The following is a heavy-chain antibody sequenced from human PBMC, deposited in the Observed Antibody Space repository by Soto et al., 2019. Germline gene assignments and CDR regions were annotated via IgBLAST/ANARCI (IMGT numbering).Heavy chain of an antibody. CDR1: GFTFSSYG. J-gene: IGHJ4*02. CDR2: IWYDGSNK. D-gene: IGHD3-22*01. Sequence: QVQLVESGGGVVQPGRSLRLSCAASGFTFSSYGMHWVRQAPGKGLEWVAVIWYDGSNKYYADSVKGRFTISRDNSKNTLYLQMHRLRAEDTAVYYCARDYDSSGYPRYSFDYGGQGTLVTVSS. V-gene: IGHV3-33*01. CDR3: ARDYDSSGYPRYSFDY.